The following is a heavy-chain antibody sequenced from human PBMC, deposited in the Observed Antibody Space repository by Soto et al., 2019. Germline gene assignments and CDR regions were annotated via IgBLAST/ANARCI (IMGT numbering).Heavy chain of an antibody. D-gene: IGHD6-13*01. J-gene: IGHJ3*02. V-gene: IGHV3-7*05. CDR3: ARDVSPGSSSLSRDDFDM. Sequence: EVHLEESGGDLVQPGGSLRLSCAASGFTLSAYWMTWVRQAPGKGLEWVANINRDGCKKSYLEPVRGRFTISKDNVRNSVYLQMASLRANDTALYYCARDVSPGSSSLSRDDFDMWGQGTIVTVSS. CDR2: INRDGCKK. CDR1: GFTLSAYW.